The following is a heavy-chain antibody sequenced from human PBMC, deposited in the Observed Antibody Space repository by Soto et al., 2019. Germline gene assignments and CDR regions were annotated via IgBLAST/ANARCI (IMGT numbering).Heavy chain of an antibody. CDR2: VYYTGDT. Sequence: QVQLQQSGPRLVKLSETLSLTCTVSSGPDRSHNWGWIRQPPGRGLEWIGYVYYTGDTAYNPSLTGQITISADPSTNATSLPLNSVTAADTAVYYCVRQGIDYLHGLVDVWGQGTTVSVSS. D-gene: IGHD4-17*01. CDR3: VRQGIDYLHGLVDV. V-gene: IGHV4-59*08. CDR1: SGPDRSHN. J-gene: IGHJ6*02.